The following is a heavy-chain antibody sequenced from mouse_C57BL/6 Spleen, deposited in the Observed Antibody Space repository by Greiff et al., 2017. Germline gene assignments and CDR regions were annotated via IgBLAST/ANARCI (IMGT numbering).Heavy chain of an antibody. CDR2: INPGSGGT. CDR1: GYAFTNYL. Sequence: QVQLKQSGAELVRPGTSVKVSCKASGYAFTNYLIEWVKQRPGQGLEWIGVINPGSGGTNYNEKFKGKATLTADKSSSTAYMQLSSLTSEVSAVYFCAKFGYYGSSYYAMDYWGQGTSVTVSS. CDR3: AKFGYYGSSYYAMDY. V-gene: IGHV1-54*01. J-gene: IGHJ4*01. D-gene: IGHD1-1*01.